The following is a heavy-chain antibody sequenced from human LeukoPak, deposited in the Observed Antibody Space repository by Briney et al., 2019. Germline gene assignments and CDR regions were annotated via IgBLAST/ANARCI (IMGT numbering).Heavy chain of an antibody. CDR3: ARGGYYDSSGYLFDY. V-gene: IGHV4-34*01. D-gene: IGHD3-22*01. CDR1: GGSFSGYY. Sequence: SETLSLTCAVYGGSFSGYYWSWIRQPPGKGLEWIGEINHSGSTNYNPSLKSRVTISVDTSKNQFSLKLSSVTAADTAVYYCARGGYYDSSGYLFDYWGQGTLVTVSS. CDR2: INHSGST. J-gene: IGHJ4*02.